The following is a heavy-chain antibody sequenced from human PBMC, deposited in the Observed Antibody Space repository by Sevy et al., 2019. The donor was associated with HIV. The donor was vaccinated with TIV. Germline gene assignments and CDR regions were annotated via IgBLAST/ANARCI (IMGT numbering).Heavy chain of an antibody. V-gene: IGHV3-11*01. Sequence: GGSLRLSCAASGFTFSDYYMSWIRQAPGKGLEWVSYISNSGSTIYYADSVKGRFTISRDNAKNSLYLQMHSLRAEDTAVYYCARAITLTTFPYYGMDVWGQGTTVTVSS. CDR1: GFTFSDYY. J-gene: IGHJ6*02. CDR3: ARAITLTTFPYYGMDV. D-gene: IGHD1-7*01. CDR2: ISNSGSTI.